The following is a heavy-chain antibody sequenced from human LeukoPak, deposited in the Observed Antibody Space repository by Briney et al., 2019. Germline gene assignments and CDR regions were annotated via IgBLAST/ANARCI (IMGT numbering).Heavy chain of an antibody. CDR1: GFTFSSYS. CDR2: ISSSSSYI. D-gene: IGHD1-26*01. J-gene: IGHJ4*02. CDR3: ARDSIGSY. Sequence: GGSLRLSCAASGFTFSSYSMNWVRQAPGKGLEWVSSISSSSSYIYYADSVKGRFTISRDDAKNSVYLQMNSLRDEDTAVYYCARDSIGSYWGQGTQVTVSS. V-gene: IGHV3-21*01.